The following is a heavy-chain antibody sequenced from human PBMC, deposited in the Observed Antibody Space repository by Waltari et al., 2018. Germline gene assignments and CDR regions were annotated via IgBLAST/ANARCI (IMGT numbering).Heavy chain of an antibody. Sequence: QLQLQESGPGLVKPSGTLSLSCAVSGDSVTTTNWWSWVRQSPQRGLECIGQVLSTGKTNYSPSFASRVTMSLDASNNQFSLKVTSATAADTAVYYCARDRGRGLYLDAWGPGTLVTVSP. D-gene: IGHD2-15*01. CDR3: ARDRGRGLYLDA. CDR1: GDSVTTTNW. V-gene: IGHV4-4*02. CDR2: VLSTGKT. J-gene: IGHJ5*02.